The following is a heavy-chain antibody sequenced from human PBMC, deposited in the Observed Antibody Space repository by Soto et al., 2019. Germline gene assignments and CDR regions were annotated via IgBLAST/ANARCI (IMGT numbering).Heavy chain of an antibody. CDR3: ARDSAGGTRGNYYYYYGMDV. Sequence: SVKVSCKASGGTFSSYAISWVRQAPGQGLEWMGGIIPIFGTANYAQKFQGRVTITADESTSTAYMELSSLRSEDTAVYYCARDSAGGTRGNYYYYYGMDVWGQGTTVTVSS. CDR2: IIPIFGTA. V-gene: IGHV1-69*13. D-gene: IGHD3-16*01. CDR1: GGTFSSYA. J-gene: IGHJ6*02.